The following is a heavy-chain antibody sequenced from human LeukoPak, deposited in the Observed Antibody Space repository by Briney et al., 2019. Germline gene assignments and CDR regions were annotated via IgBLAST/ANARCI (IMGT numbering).Heavy chain of an antibody. Sequence: GGSLRLSCAASGFTVSSNYMSWVRQAPGKGLEWVSVIYSGGSTYYADSVKGRFTISRDNAKNSLYLQMNSLRAEDTAVYYCARDNTATVTANYYYYYYMDVWGKGTTVTVSS. J-gene: IGHJ6*03. CDR3: ARDNTATVTANYYYYYYMDV. CDR1: GFTVSSNY. D-gene: IGHD5-18*01. V-gene: IGHV3-53*01. CDR2: IYSGGST.